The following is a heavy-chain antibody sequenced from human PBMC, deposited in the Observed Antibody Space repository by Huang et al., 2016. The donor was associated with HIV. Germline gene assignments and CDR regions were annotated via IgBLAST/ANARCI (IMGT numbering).Heavy chain of an antibody. CDR1: GYTFTNYD. CDR3: ARSAYGDLDY. CDR2: MNPNTGNT. V-gene: IGHV1-8*02. J-gene: IGHJ4*02. Sequence: QVHLVQSGAEVKKPGASVKVSCKASGYTFTNYDINWVRQAPGRGVEWMGSMNPNTGNTGFAQSVQGRVTMTRKTSITTAYMELTSLTSEDTAVYYCARSAYGDLDYWGLGTLVIVSS. D-gene: IGHD4-17*01.